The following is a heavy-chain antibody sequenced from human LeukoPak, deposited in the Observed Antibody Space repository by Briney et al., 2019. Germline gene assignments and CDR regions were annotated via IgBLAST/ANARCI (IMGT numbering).Heavy chain of an antibody. CDR2: ISSRSSTI. CDR3: ARARASYNPFDY. CDR1: GFTFSTYS. D-gene: IGHD5-24*01. V-gene: IGHV3-48*01. J-gene: IGHJ4*02. Sequence: GGSLRLSCAASGFTFSTYSMNWVRQAPGKGLEWVSYISSRSSTIYYADSVKGRFTISRDNAKNSLYLQMNSLRAEDTAVYYCARARASYNPFDYWGQGTLVTVSS.